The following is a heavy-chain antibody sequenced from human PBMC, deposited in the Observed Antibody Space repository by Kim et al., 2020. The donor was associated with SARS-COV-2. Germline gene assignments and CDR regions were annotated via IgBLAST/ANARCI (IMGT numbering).Heavy chain of an antibody. CDR1: GFTFDDYA. D-gene: IGHD1-1*01. J-gene: IGHJ6*03. CDR3: ANDIGVTTNYFYYYYMDV. CDR2: LSGDGYST. Sequence: GGSLRLSCAASGFTFDDYAMHWVRQAPGKGLEWVSLLSGDGYSTYYADSVKGRFTISRDNSKNSLYLQMNSLRTEDTALYYCANDIGVTTNYFYYYYMDV. V-gene: IGHV3-43*02.